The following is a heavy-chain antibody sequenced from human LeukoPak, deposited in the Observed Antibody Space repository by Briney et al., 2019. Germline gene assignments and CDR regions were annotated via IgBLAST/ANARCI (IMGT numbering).Heavy chain of an antibody. J-gene: IGHJ4*02. D-gene: IGHD5-18*01. V-gene: IGHV4-61*05. CDR1: GGSISSSSYY. CDR2: IYYSGST. CDR3: ARQGRYSYGYTGIDY. Sequence: PSETLSLTCTVSGGSISSSSYYWSWIRQPPGKGLEWLGYIYYSGSTNYNPSLESRVTISVDTSKNQFSLKLSSVTAADTAVYYCARQGRYSYGYTGIDYWGQGTPVTVSS.